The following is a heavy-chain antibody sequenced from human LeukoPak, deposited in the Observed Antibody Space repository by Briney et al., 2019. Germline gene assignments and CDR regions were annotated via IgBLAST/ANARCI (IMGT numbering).Heavy chain of an antibody. CDR1: GGSTTNYY. Sequence: SETLSLTCTVSGGSTTNYYWDWIRQPPGKGLEWIGSVFYSGSTNYNPSLKSRVTISVDTSKNHVSLKLSSMAAADTAVYYCARVRTGYSSGWYSTWGQGTLVTVSS. D-gene: IGHD6-19*01. CDR2: VFYSGST. V-gene: IGHV4-59*01. CDR3: ARVRTGYSSGWYST. J-gene: IGHJ5*02.